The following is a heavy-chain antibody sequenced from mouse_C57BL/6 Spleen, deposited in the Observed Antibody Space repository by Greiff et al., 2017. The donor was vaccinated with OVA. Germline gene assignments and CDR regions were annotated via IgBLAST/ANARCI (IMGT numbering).Heavy chain of an antibody. Sequence: QVQLQQSGAELARPGASVKLSCKASGYTFTSYGISWVKQRTGQGLEWIGEIYPRSGNTYYNEKFKGKATLTADKSSSTAYMELRSLTSEDSAVYFCARRDDYDVNYAMDYWGQGTSVTVSS. V-gene: IGHV1-81*01. CDR2: IYPRSGNT. D-gene: IGHD2-4*01. J-gene: IGHJ4*01. CDR1: GYTFTSYG. CDR3: ARRDDYDVNYAMDY.